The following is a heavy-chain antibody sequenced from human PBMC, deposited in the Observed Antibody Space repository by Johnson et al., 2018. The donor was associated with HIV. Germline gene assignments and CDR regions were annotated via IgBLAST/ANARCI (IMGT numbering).Heavy chain of an antibody. Sequence: VQLVESGGGVVQPGRSLRLSCAASGFTFSRFGMHWVRQATGKGLEWVSAIGTAGDTYYPGSVKGRFTISRENAKNSLYLQMNSLRAGDTAVYYCARSSSTAAPGRDAFDIWGQGTMVTVSS. CDR2: IGTAGDT. J-gene: IGHJ3*02. V-gene: IGHV3-13*01. CDR3: ARSSSTAAPGRDAFDI. D-gene: IGHD6-13*01. CDR1: GFTFSRFG.